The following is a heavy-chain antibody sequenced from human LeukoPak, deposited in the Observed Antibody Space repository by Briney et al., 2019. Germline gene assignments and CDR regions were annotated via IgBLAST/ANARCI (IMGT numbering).Heavy chain of an antibody. Sequence: ASVKVSCKASGYTFTGYYMHWVRQAPGQGLEWMGRINPNSGGTNYAQKFQGRVTMTRDTSISTAYMDLSRLRSDDTAVYYCARGFCSSTSCYMDVWGKGNTVTVSS. CDR1: GYTFTGYY. V-gene: IGHV1-2*06. J-gene: IGHJ6*03. CDR3: ARGFCSSTSCYMDV. D-gene: IGHD2-2*01. CDR2: INPNSGGT.